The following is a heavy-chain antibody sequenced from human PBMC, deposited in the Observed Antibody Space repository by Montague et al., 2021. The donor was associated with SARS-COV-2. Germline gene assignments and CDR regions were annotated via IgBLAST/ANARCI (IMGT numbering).Heavy chain of an antibody. D-gene: IGHD2-15*01. V-gene: IGHV4-38-2*02. Sequence: SETLSLTCTVSGYSISSGYYWGWIRQPPGKGLEWIGSIYHSGSTYYNPSLKSRVTISVDTSKNQFSLKLSSVTAADTAAYYCARERRYCSGGSRYSDWFDPWGQGTLVTVSS. J-gene: IGHJ5*02. CDR3: ARERRYCSGGSRYSDWFDP. CDR1: GYSISSGYY. CDR2: IYHSGST.